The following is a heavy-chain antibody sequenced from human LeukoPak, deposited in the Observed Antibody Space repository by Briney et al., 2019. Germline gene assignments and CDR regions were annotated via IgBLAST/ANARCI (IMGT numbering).Heavy chain of an antibody. Sequence: PGGSLRLSCAASGFTFSDAWMNWVRQAPGKGLEGVGRIKSKTDGGTTDYAAPMKGRFTISSDDSKHKLYLQMNTLKPDDTAVYYCPVSMEVSTHFDYWGQGTLVTVYS. CDR1: GFTFSDAW. CDR3: PVSMEVSTHFDY. D-gene: IGHD5/OR15-5a*01. V-gene: IGHV3-15*01. CDR2: IKSKTDGGTT. J-gene: IGHJ4*02.